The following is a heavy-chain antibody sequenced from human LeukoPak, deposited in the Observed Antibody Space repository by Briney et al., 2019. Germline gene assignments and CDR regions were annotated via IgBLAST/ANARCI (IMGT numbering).Heavy chain of an antibody. CDR2: ISSSGSTI. Sequence: GGSLRLSCAASGFTFSSYEMNWVRQAPGKGLEWVSYISSSGSTIYYADSVKGRFTISRDNSKNTLYLQMNSLRAEDTAVYYCARVNNYDILTGYYYFDYWGQGTLVTVSS. CDR1: GFTFSSYE. J-gene: IGHJ4*02. V-gene: IGHV3-48*03. D-gene: IGHD3-9*01. CDR3: ARVNNYDILTGYYYFDY.